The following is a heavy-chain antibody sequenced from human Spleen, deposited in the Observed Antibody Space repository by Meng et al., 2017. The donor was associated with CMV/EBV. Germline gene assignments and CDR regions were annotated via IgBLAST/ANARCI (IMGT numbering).Heavy chain of an antibody. CDR1: GGSVSSGNC. CDR2: IYHSGST. Sequence: VSGGSVSSGNCYWSWDRQPPGKGLEWIGEIYHSGSTNYNPSLKSRVTISVDKSKNQFSLKVSSVTAADTAVYYCARRVVGARHFDYWGQGTLVTVSS. D-gene: IGHD3-3*01. CDR3: ARRVVGARHFDY. J-gene: IGHJ4*02. V-gene: IGHV4-4*02.